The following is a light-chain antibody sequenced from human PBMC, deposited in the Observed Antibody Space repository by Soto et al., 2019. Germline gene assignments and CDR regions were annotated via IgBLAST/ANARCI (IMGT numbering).Light chain of an antibody. V-gene: IGKV1-39*01. CDR3: QKSYSTPQK. J-gene: IGKJ1*01. Sequence: GDGVTIACRASQSVTTYLNWYQQKPGKAPKLLIYAASSLQSGVPSRFSASGSGTTFTLTISSLQPEDFATYYCQKSYSTPQKFGQGTKVDIK. CDR2: AAS. CDR1: QSVTTY.